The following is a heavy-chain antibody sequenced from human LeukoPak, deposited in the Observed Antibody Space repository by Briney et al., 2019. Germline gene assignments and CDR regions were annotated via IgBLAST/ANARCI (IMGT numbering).Heavy chain of an antibody. CDR2: ISSTSTYI. CDR1: GFIFSSYS. D-gene: IGHD5-24*01. CDR3: ARVQRGEMATFDY. V-gene: IGHV3-21*01. Sequence: GGSLRLSCAASGFIFSSYSMNWVRHAPGKGLEWVTSISSTSTYIHYADSLKGRFTISRDNARNSLYLQINSLRVEDTAVYYCARVQRGEMATFDYWGQGTLVTVSS. J-gene: IGHJ4*02.